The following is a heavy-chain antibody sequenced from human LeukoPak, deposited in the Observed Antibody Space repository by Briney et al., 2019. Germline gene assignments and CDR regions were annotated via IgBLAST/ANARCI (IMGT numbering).Heavy chain of an antibody. CDR2: TTGSGATT. CDR3: ARSWYFDL. CDR1: GLTFTIYV. Sequence: PGGSLRLYCAASGLTFTIYVMRWARHAPGEGLEWVTTTTGSGATTDYADSVKGRFTISRDNSKNTLSLQMNSLRAEDTAVYYCARSWYFDLWGRGTLVTVSS. J-gene: IGHJ2*01. V-gene: IGHV3-23*01.